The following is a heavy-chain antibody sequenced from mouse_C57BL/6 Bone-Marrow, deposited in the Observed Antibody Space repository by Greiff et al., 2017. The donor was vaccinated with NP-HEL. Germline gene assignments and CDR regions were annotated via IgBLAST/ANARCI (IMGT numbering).Heavy chain of an antibody. CDR2: ISYDGSN. J-gene: IGHJ1*03. D-gene: IGHD1-1*01. V-gene: IGHV3-6*01. CDR1: GYSITSGYY. CDR3: ARETSSYYYGSSYCWYFDV. Sequence: VQLKESGPGLVKPSQSLSLTCSVTGYSITSGYYWNWIRQFPGNKLEWMGYISYDGSNNYNPSLKNRISITRDTSKNQFFLKLNSVTTEDTATYYCARETSSYYYGSSYCWYFDVWGTGTTVTVSS.